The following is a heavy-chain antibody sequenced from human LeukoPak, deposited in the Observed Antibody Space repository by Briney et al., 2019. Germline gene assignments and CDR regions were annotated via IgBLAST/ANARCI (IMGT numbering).Heavy chain of an antibody. CDR1: GGSISSSSYY. D-gene: IGHD5-18*01. CDR2: IYYSGST. Sequence: SETLSLTCTVSGGSISSSSYYWGWIRQPPGKGLEWIGSIYYSGSTYYNPSLKSRVTISVDTSKNQFSLKLSSVTAADTAVYYCARAGRRKYSYGHDYWGQGTLVTVSS. J-gene: IGHJ4*02. CDR3: ARAGRRKYSYGHDY. V-gene: IGHV4-39*07.